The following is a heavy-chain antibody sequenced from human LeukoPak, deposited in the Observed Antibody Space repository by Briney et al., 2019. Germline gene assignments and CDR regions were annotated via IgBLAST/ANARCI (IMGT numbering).Heavy chain of an antibody. J-gene: IGHJ4*02. D-gene: IGHD5-24*01. V-gene: IGHV4-59*01. CDR1: GASMTNYY. CDR2: IYHSGST. Sequence: SETLSLTCTVSGASMTNYYWAWIRQPPGKGLEWIGYIYHSGSTNYNPSLKSRVTISVDTSKNQFSLKLSSVTAADTAVYYCARGNGYNYYWGQGTLVTVSS. CDR3: ARGNGYNYY.